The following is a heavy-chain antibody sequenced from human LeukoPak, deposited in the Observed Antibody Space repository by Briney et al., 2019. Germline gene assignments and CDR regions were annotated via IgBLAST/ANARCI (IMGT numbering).Heavy chain of an antibody. Sequence: GGSLRLSCAASGFTVSSNYMSWVRQAPGKGLEWVSVIYSGGSTYYADSVKGRFTISRDDSKNTLYLQMNSLRAEDTAVYYCARENGRGYSGYDYFDYWGQGTLVTVSS. CDR2: IYSGGST. D-gene: IGHD5-12*01. V-gene: IGHV3-53*01. CDR3: ARENGRGYSGYDYFDY. J-gene: IGHJ4*02. CDR1: GFTVSSNY.